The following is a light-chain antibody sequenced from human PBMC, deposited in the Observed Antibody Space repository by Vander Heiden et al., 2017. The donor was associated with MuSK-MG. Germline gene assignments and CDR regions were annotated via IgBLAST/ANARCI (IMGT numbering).Light chain of an antibody. J-gene: IGLJ2*01. CDR3: CSYAGSYTVV. Sequence: QSALPQPRSVSGSPGQSVTISCTGTSSDVGGYNYVSWYQQHPGKAPNLMIYDVSKRPSGVPDRFSGSKSGNTASLTISGLQAEDEADYYCCSYAGSYTVVFGGGTKLTVL. CDR1: SSDVGGYNY. V-gene: IGLV2-11*01. CDR2: DVS.